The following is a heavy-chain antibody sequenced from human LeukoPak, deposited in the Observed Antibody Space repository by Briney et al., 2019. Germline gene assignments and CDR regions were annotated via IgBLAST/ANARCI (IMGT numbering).Heavy chain of an antibody. D-gene: IGHD4-17*01. J-gene: IGHJ4*02. Sequence: ASVKVSCKASGYTFTSYYMHWVRQPPAQGLEWMGIINPSGGSTSYAQKFQGRVTITLDMSTNTVYIELSSLRSEDTAVYYCVRQTASYGDYVCDYWGQGTLVTVSS. CDR2: INPSGGST. V-gene: IGHV1-46*01. CDR3: VRQTASYGDYVCDY. CDR1: GYTFTSYY.